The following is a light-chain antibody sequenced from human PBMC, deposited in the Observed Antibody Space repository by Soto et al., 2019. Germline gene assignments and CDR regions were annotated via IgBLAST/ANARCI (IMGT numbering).Light chain of an antibody. CDR2: EVS. V-gene: IGLV2-14*01. Sequence: QSALAQPDSVSGSPGQSITISCTGTSGDVGGYNYVSWYQQGPGKAPKLLIYEVSNRPSGVSNRFSGSKSANTASLTISGLQAEDEADYYCSSFTSSRTWVFGGGTKVTVL. CDR3: SSFTSSRTWV. CDR1: SGDVGGYNY. J-gene: IGLJ2*01.